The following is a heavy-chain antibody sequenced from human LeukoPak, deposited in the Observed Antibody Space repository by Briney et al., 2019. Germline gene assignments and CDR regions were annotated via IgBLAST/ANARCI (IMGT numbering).Heavy chain of an antibody. CDR2: IYSDGVT. D-gene: IGHD3-10*01. J-gene: IGHJ5*01. CDR1: GFTVSDNY. CDR3: ARDRAGTQTWVEFDS. V-gene: IGHV3-66*02. Sequence: PGGSLRLSCAASGFTVSDNYMSWVRQAPGRGLEWVSLIYSDGVTYYGDSVKGRFTISRDNSENTLYLQMNSLTPEDTAVYYCARDRAGTQTWVEFDSWGQGTLVTVSS.